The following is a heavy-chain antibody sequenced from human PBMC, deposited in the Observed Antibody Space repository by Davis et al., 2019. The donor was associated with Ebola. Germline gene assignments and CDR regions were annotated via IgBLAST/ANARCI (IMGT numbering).Heavy chain of an antibody. Sequence: GESLKISCAASGFTSNSYAINWVRQAPGKGLEWVANMNQDGSQKYFVDSVRGRFTISRDNAENSLFLQMSSLRADDTAVYYCGATGVDYLDYWGQGTLVTVSS. CDR1: GFTSNSYA. J-gene: IGHJ4*02. CDR3: GATGVDYLDY. V-gene: IGHV3-7*01. D-gene: IGHD1-1*01. CDR2: MNQDGSQK.